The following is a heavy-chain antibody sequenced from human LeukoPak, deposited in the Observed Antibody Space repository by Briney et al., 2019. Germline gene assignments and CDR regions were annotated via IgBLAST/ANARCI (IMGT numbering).Heavy chain of an antibody. D-gene: IGHD6-19*01. V-gene: IGHV3-11*01. J-gene: IGHJ4*02. CDR3: AKSRGVAGFDY. CDR2: ISSGGRTI. CDR1: GFTFSDYY. Sequence: GGSLRLSCAASGFTFSDYYMSWIRQAPGKGLEWVSYISSGGRTIYYADSVKGRFTMSRDNAKNSLYLQMNSLRAEDTAVYYCAKSRGVAGFDYWGQGTLVTVSS.